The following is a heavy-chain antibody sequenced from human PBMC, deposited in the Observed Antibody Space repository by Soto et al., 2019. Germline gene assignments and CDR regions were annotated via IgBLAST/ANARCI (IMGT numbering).Heavy chain of an antibody. CDR2: ISGSGGST. CDR3: AKVLWGVTTVFDC. D-gene: IGHD4-17*01. Sequence: EVQLLESGGGLVQPGGSLRLSCAASGFTFSSYAMSWVRQAPGKGLEWVSAISGSGGSTYYADSVKGRFTISRDNSKNTPYLQMHWLGVEDWAVYYCAKVLWGVTTVFDCWGRGTLVTASS. V-gene: IGHV3-23*01. J-gene: IGHJ4*01. CDR1: GFTFSSYA.